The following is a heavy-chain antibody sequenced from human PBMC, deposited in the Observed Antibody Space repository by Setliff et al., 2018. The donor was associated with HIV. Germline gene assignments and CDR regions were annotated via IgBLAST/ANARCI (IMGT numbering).Heavy chain of an antibody. V-gene: IGHV3-23*01. J-gene: IGHJ4*02. CDR2: IVGKDSTS. Sequence: GGSLRLSCAGSGFNFINHGMTWVRQAPGRGLDWVSCIVGKDSTSYYADSVKGRFTISSDNSKNTVYLQMNRLRAEDMAIYYCAREDSSWYGSLDYWGQGTPVTVSS. CDR1: GFNFINHG. CDR3: AREDSSWYGSLDY. D-gene: IGHD6-13*01.